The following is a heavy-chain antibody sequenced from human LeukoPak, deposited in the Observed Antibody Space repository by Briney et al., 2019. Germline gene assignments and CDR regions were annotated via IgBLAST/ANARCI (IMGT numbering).Heavy chain of an antibody. Sequence: PSETLSLTSTVSGGSISSSSYYWGWIRQPPGKGLEWIGSIYYSGSTYYNPSLKSRVTISVDTSKNQFSLKLSSVTAADTAVYYCARPLGYCSSTSCYGDAFDIWGQGTMVTVSS. CDR1: GGSISSSSYY. CDR2: IYYSGST. D-gene: IGHD2-2*01. CDR3: ARPLGYCSSTSCYGDAFDI. J-gene: IGHJ3*02. V-gene: IGHV4-39*01.